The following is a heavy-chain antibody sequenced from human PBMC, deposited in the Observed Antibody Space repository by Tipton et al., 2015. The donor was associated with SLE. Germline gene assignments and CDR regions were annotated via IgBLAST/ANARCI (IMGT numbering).Heavy chain of an antibody. V-gene: IGHV4-31*11. Sequence: TLSLTCAVSGYSISSGYYWGWIRQPPGKGLEWIGYIYYSGSTYYNPSLKSRVTISVDTSKNQFSLKLSSVTAADTAVYYCATAAAGSKWFDPWGQGTLVTVSS. CDR2: IYYSGST. J-gene: IGHJ5*02. CDR1: GYSISSGYY. D-gene: IGHD6-13*01. CDR3: ATAAAGSKWFDP.